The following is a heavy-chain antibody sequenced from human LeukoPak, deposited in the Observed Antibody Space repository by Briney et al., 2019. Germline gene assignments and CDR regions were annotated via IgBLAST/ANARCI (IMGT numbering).Heavy chain of an antibody. CDR3: EDLGITMIGGV. J-gene: IGHJ6*04. CDR2: ISHSSSTT. V-gene: IGHV3-48*01. Sequence: PGGSLRPSGAASGFTFSIYSMNWVRQAPGKGLGWGSYISHSSSTTYYADPVKARFTIHRTNAKKSLYLQLTSWRAQDTAVYYCEDLGITMIGGVWGKGNTVTISS. CDR1: GFTFSIYS. D-gene: IGHD3-10*02.